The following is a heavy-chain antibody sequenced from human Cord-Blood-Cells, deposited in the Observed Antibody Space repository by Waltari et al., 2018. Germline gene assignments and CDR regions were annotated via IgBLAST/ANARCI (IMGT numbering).Heavy chain of an antibody. Sequence: QVQLQESGPGLVKPSETLSLTCPVSGGSISSYYWSWIRQPAGTGLEWIGRIYTSGSTNYNPSLKSRVTMSVDTSKNQFSLKLSSVTAADTAVYYCARDTAYCSGGSCYRNWFDPWGQGTLVTVSS. D-gene: IGHD2-15*01. CDR2: IYTSGST. CDR3: ARDTAYCSGGSCYRNWFDP. J-gene: IGHJ5*02. V-gene: IGHV4-4*07. CDR1: GGSISSYY.